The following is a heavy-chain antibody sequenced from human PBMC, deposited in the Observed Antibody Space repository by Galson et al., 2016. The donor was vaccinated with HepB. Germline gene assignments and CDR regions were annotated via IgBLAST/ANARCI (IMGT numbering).Heavy chain of an antibody. V-gene: IGHV3-33*01. CDR1: GFTFRNYA. D-gene: IGHD1-14*01. CDR2: IWYDGTKK. J-gene: IGHJ3*02. Sequence: SLRLSCAASGFTFRNYAMHWVRQTPGKGLEWVAVIWYDGTKKYYADSVKGRFTISRDNSKSTLFLQMNSLRVEDTAVYYCGGGTLGFFDMWGQGTVVTVSS. CDR3: GGGTLGFFDM.